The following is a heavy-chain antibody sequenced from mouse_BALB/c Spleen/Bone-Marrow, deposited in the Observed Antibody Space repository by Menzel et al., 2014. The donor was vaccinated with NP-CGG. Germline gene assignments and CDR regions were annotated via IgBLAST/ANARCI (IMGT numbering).Heavy chain of an antibody. J-gene: IGHJ2*01. CDR3: ARGGISVDY. CDR2: IYPGDGDT. V-gene: IGHV1-80*01. Sequence: LVRPGSSVKISCKASGYAFSGYWMNWVKQRPGQGLEWIGQIYPGDGDTDYNGKFKGKATLTADKSSSTAYMQLSSLTSEDSAVYFCARGGISVDYWGQGTTLTVSS. CDR1: GYAFSGYW.